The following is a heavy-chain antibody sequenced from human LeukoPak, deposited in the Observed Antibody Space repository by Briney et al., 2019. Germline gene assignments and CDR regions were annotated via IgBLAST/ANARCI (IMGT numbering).Heavy chain of an antibody. Sequence: SETLSLTCTVYGGSISSYYWSWIRQPAGKGLEWIGRIYTSGSTNYNPSLKSRVTMSVDTSKNQFSLKLSSVTAADTAVYYCARGSDCSSTSCPPLTHYYYYYYMDVWGKGTTVTVSS. J-gene: IGHJ6*03. CDR3: ARGSDCSSTSCPPLTHYYYYYYMDV. D-gene: IGHD2-2*01. V-gene: IGHV4-4*07. CDR2: IYTSGST. CDR1: GGSISSYY.